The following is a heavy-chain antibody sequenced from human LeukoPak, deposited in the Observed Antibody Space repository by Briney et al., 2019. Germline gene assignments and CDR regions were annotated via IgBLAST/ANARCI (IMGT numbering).Heavy chain of an antibody. CDR1: GYTFTSYG. D-gene: IGHD6-6*01. V-gene: IGHV1-18*01. J-gene: IGHJ4*02. CDR2: ISAYNGNT. Sequence: AASVKVSCKASGYTFTSYGISWVRQAPGQGLEWMGWISAYNGNTNYAQKLQGRVTMTTDTSTSTAYMELRSLRSDDTAVYYCATYSSSTPDFDYWGQGTLVTVSS. CDR3: ATYSSSTPDFDY.